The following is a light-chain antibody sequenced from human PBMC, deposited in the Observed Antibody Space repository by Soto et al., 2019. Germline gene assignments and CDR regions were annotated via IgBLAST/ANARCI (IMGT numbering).Light chain of an antibody. CDR3: MQRIEFPLT. Sequence: DILMTQTPLSLTVTPGEPASISCRSSQSLLDSDDGNTYLDWYLQKPGQSPQLLIYTVSYRASGVPDRFSGSGSGTDFTLKISRVEAEDVGVYYCMQRIEFPLTFGGGTKVDNK. V-gene: IGKV2-40*01. J-gene: IGKJ4*01. CDR1: QSLLDSDDGNTY. CDR2: TVS.